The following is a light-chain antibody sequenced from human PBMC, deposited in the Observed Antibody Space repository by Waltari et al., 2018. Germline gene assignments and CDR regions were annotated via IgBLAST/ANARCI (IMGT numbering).Light chain of an antibody. CDR2: DVS. CDR3: SSFTTSSTLEV. J-gene: IGLJ3*02. Sequence: QSALTQPASVSGSPGQSIPLSCTGTSSDVGGYNFVPWYQQHPGKAPKLIIYDVSNRPSGVSNRFSGSKSGNTASLTISGLQAEDEADYYCSSFTTSSTLEVFGGGTKLTVL. V-gene: IGLV2-14*03. CDR1: SSDVGGYNF.